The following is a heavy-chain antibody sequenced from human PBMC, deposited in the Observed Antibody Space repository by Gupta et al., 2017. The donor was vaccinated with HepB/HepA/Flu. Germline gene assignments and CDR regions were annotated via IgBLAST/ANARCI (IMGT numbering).Heavy chain of an antibody. J-gene: IGHJ3*02. CDR3: ATDTKRSRIAGAGGADAFDI. D-gene: IGHD6-19*01. Sequence: QVQLVQSGAEVKKPGASVKGSCKVSGYTLTELSMHWVRQAPGKGLEWMGGFDPEDGETIYAKKFQGRVTMTEDTSTDTAYMELSSLRSEDTAVYYCATDTKRSRIAGAGGADAFDIWCQGTMVTVSS. CDR1: GYTLTELS. CDR2: FDPEDGET. V-gene: IGHV1-24*01.